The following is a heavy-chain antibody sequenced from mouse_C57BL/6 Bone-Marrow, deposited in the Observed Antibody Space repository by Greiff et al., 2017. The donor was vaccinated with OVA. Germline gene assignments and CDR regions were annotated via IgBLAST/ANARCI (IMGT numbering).Heavy chain of an antibody. CDR2: IYPRSGNT. CDR1: GYTFTSYG. D-gene: IGHD1-1*01. J-gene: IGHJ1*03. V-gene: IGHV1-81*01. CDR3: AREGDYYGSSYDWYFDV. Sequence: VQLKQSGAELARPGASVKLSCKASGYTFTSYGISWVKQRTGQGLEWIGEIYPRSGNTYYNEKFKGKATLTADKSSSTAYMELRSLTSEDSAVYFCAREGDYYGSSYDWYFDVWGTGTTVTVSS.